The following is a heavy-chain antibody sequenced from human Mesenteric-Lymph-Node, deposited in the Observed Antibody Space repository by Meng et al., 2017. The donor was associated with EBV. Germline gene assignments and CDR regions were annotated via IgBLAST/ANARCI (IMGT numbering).Heavy chain of an antibody. CDR3: AREGTTVTRWFDP. CDR1: GDSVSSGNNY. V-gene: IGHV4-61*01. CDR2: IYFTGST. J-gene: IGHJ5*02. D-gene: IGHD4-11*01. Sequence: QVKMKEPGPGLVKPSETLSLTCNVSGDSVSSGNNYWSWIRQSPGRGLEWIGNIYFTGSTFYNPALKSRVTISGDTSKNQFSLKLTSVTAADTAVYYCAREGTTVTRWFDPWGPGTLVTVSS.